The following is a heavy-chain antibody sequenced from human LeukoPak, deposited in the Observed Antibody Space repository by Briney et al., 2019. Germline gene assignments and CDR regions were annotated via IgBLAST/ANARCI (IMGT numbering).Heavy chain of an antibody. V-gene: IGHV3-23*01. CDR3: ANLRYCSGGSCYSL. J-gene: IGHJ4*02. CDR2: ISGSGGST. Sequence: GGSLRLSCAASGFTFSSYAMSWVRQAPGKGLEWVSAISGSGGSTYYADSAKGRFTISRDNSKNTLYLQMNSLRAEDTAVYYCANLRYCSGGSCYSLWGQGTLVTVSS. CDR1: GFTFSSYA. D-gene: IGHD2-15*01.